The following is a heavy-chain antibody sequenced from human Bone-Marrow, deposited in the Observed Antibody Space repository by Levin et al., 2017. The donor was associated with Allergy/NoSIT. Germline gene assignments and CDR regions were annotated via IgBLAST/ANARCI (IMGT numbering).Heavy chain of an antibody. CDR1: GGSFSDYY. CDR2: INHSGST. CDR3: ARYSSSWYLSAFDI. D-gene: IGHD6-13*01. Sequence: SQTLSLTCAVYGGSFSDYYWSWIRQPPGKGLELIGEINHSGSTNYNPSPKSRVTISVDTSKNQFSLKLSSVTAADTAVYYCARYSSSWYLSAFDIWGQGTMVTVSS. J-gene: IGHJ3*02. V-gene: IGHV4-34*01.